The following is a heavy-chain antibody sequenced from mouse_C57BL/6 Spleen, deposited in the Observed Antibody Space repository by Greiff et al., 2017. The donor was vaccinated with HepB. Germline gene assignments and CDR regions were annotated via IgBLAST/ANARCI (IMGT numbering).Heavy chain of an antibody. D-gene: IGHD2-3*01. J-gene: IGHJ4*01. CDR3: ARKGYEGAMDY. Sequence: EVQLQQSGPELVKPGASVKISCKASGYSFTGYYMNWVKQSPEKSLEWIGEINPSTGGTTYNQKFKAKATLTVDKSSSTAYMQLKSLTSEDSAVYYCARKGYEGAMDYWGQGTSVTVSS. CDR1: GYSFTGYY. CDR2: INPSTGGT. V-gene: IGHV1-42*01.